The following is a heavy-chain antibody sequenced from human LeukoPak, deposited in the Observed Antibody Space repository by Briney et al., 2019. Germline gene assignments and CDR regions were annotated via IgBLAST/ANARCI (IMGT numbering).Heavy chain of an antibody. J-gene: IGHJ6*02. Sequence: GASVKVSCKASGYTFTSYGISWVRQAPGQWLEWMGWISAYDGNTNYAQKLQGRVTMTTDTSTSTAYMELRSLRSDDTAVYYCARDRVEVWLYGMDVWGQGTTVTVSS. CDR2: ISAYDGNT. CDR3: ARDRVEVWLYGMDV. CDR1: GYTFTSYG. V-gene: IGHV1-18*01. D-gene: IGHD6-19*01.